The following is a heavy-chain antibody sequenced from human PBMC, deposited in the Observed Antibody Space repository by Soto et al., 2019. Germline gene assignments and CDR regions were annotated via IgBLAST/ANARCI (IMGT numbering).Heavy chain of an antibody. CDR1: GGSFSGYY. D-gene: IGHD2-2*01. Sequence: TSETLSLTCAVYGGSFSGYYWSWIRQPPGKGLEWIGEINHSGSTNYNPSLKSRVTISVDTSKNQFSLKLSSVTAADTAVYYCARGQRYCSSTSCLRYYYYYGMDVWGQGTTVTVS. CDR2: INHSGST. CDR3: ARGQRYCSSTSCLRYYYYYGMDV. J-gene: IGHJ6*02. V-gene: IGHV4-34*01.